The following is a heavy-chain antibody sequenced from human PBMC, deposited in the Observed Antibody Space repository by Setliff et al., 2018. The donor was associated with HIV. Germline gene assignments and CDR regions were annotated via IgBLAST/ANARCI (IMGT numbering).Heavy chain of an antibody. CDR3: AREGKTALVTKYFDY. CDR1: SGSISSGTYY. Sequence: KASETLSLTCTVSSGSISSGTYYWSWIRQYPGKGLEWIGYIDYSGSAFYNPSLKSRITISRDTSKNQFSLRMKSVTAADTAVYYCAREGKTALVTKYFDYWGQGTLVTVSS. D-gene: IGHD5-18*01. J-gene: IGHJ4*02. CDR2: IDYSGSA. V-gene: IGHV4-31*03.